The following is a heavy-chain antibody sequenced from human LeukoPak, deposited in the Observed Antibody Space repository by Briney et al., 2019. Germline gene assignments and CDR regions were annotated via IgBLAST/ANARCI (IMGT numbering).Heavy chain of an antibody. CDR3: ARWGIAMVRGVRYNWFDP. CDR2: IHYTGST. V-gene: IGHV4-59*01. CDR1: GGSISSYY. D-gene: IGHD3-10*01. J-gene: IGHJ5*02. Sequence: SETLSLTCTVSGGSISSYYWSWIRQPPGKGLECIGYIHYTGSTNYNPSLKSRVTISVETSKNQFSLKLKSVTAADTAVYYCARWGIAMVRGVRYNWFDPWGQGTLVTVSS.